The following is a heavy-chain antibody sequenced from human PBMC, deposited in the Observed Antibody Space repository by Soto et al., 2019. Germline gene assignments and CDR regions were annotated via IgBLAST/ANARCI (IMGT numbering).Heavy chain of an antibody. J-gene: IGHJ6*02. D-gene: IGHD3-3*01. V-gene: IGHV4-34*01. CDR2: INHSGST. CDR3: ARYYDFWSGYQAPDGMDV. CDR1: GGSLSGYY. Sequence: SETLCLTCAVDGGSLSGYYWSWIRQPPGRGLEWIGEINHSGSTNYNPSLKSRVTISVDTSKNQFSLKLSSVTAADTAVYYCARYYDFWSGYQAPDGMDVWGQGTTVTVSS.